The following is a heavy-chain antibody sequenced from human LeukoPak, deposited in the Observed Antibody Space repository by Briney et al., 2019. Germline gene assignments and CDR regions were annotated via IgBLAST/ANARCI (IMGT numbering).Heavy chain of an antibody. CDR1: GFTFSSYG. D-gene: IGHD6-13*01. Sequence: PGGTLRLSCAASGFTFSSYGMSWVRQAPGKGLEWVSGISWNSGSIGYADSVKGRFTISRDNAKNSLYLQMNSLRTEDMAFYFCAKGSASTWYGEFDSWGQGILVTVSS. CDR2: ISWNSGSI. CDR3: AKGSASTWYGEFDS. V-gene: IGHV3-9*03. J-gene: IGHJ4*02.